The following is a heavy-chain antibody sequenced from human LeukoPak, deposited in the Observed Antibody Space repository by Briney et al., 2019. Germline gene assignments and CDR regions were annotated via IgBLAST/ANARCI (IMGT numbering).Heavy chain of an antibody. D-gene: IGHD1-14*01. J-gene: IGHJ6*02. Sequence: PGGSLRLSCAASAFSFSSYGMHWVRQAPGKGLEWVALIWYDGSNRYYADSVKGRFTISRDNSKITLYLQMNSLRPEDTAMYYCAKVRAPTGYGMDVWGQGTTVTVSS. CDR2: IWYDGSNR. V-gene: IGHV3-30*02. CDR1: AFSFSSYG. CDR3: AKVRAPTGYGMDV.